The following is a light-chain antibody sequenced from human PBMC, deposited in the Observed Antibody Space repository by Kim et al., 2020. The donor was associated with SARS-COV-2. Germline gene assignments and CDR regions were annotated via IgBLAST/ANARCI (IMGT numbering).Light chain of an antibody. J-gene: IGLJ3*02. CDR2: SNN. V-gene: IGLV1-44*01. CDR1: SSNIGGNT. CDR3: ATWDDSLNGKWV. Sequence: QSVLSQPPSASGTPGQSVTISCSGSSSNIGGNTVSWYQQLPGTAPKLVIYSNNQRPSGVPDRFSGSKSRTSASLAISGLQSDDEAEYYCATWDDSLNGKWVFGGGTQLTVL.